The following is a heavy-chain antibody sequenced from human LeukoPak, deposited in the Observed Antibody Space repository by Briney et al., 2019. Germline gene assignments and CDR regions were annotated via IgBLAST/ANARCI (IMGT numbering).Heavy chain of an antibody. CDR1: GGSISSSSYY. J-gene: IGHJ5*02. V-gene: IGHV4-31*03. CDR2: IYYSGST. D-gene: IGHD2-15*01. CDR3: ARDPYCSGGSCYGWFDP. Sequence: PSETLSLTCTVSGGSISSSSYYWGWIRQPPGKGLEWIGYIYYSGSTFYNPSLKSRVTISVDTSKNQFSLKLSSVTAADTAVYYCARDPYCSGGSCYGWFDPWGQGTLITVSS.